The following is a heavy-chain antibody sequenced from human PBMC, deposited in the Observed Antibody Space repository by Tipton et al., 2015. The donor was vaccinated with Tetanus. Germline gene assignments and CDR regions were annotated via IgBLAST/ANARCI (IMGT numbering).Heavy chain of an antibody. Sequence: TLSLTCTVSGGSISDKKYYWGWIRQPPGKGLEWIASIYFEGSTYYSPSLESRVTIAVDTSQNVFSLRLTAVTAADTAVYFCAGVTAQRTELYFDHWGQGTLVTVSS. V-gene: IGHV4-39*02. CDR1: GGSISDKKYY. J-gene: IGHJ4*02. CDR2: IYFEGST. D-gene: IGHD6-13*01. CDR3: AGVTAQRTELYFDH.